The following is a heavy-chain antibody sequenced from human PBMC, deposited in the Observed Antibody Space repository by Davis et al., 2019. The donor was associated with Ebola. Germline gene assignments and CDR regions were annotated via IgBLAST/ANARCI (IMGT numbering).Heavy chain of an antibody. V-gene: IGHV3-30*04. J-gene: IGHJ6*04. Sequence: GESLKISCAASGFSFSSYAMHWVRQAPDKGLEWVSVTSHDGIAKYYADSVKGRFTISRDNSKNTLYVQLNSLRPEDTAVYYCAKDLGSGIAFYGMDGWGKGTTVTVSS. CDR1: GFSFSSYA. CDR2: TSHDGIAK. CDR3: AKDLGSGIAFYGMDG. D-gene: IGHD1-1*01.